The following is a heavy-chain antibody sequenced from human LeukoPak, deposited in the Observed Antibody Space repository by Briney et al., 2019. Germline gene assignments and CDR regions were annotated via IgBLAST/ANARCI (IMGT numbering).Heavy chain of an antibody. CDR3: ARDWEMATIGSRFDP. CDR2: IIPIFGTA. CDR1: GGTFSSYA. Sequence: ASVKVSCKASGGTFSSYAISWVRQAPGQGLEWMGGIIPIFGTANYAQKFQGRVTITADESTSTAYMELSSLRSEDTAVYYCARDWEMATIGSRFDPWGQGTLVTASS. J-gene: IGHJ5*02. D-gene: IGHD5-24*01. V-gene: IGHV1-69*01.